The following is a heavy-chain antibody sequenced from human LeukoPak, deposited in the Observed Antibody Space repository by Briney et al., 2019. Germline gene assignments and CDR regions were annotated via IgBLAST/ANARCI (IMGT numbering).Heavy chain of an antibody. CDR1: GFTFSSFS. Sequence: GGSLRLSCAVSGFTFSSFSMTWVRQAPGKGLEWVSYISGSSSTIYYADFVKGRFTISRDNAKNSLYLQMNSLRDEDTAVYYCARDSGSYSGDAFDIWGQGTMVTVSS. V-gene: IGHV3-48*02. D-gene: IGHD1-26*01. CDR3: ARDSGSYSGDAFDI. J-gene: IGHJ3*02. CDR2: ISGSSSTI.